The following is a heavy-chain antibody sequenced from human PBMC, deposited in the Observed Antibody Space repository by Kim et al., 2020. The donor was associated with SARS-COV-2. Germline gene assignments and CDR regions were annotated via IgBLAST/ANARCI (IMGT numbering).Heavy chain of an antibody. CDR2: ISSSGSTI. CDR3: AAYYDFWSGFLLDY. Sequence: GGSLRLSCAASGFTFSSYEMNWVRQAPGKGLEWVSYISSSGSTIYYADSVKGRFTISRDNAKNSLYLQMNSLRAEDTAVYYCAAYYDFWSGFLLDYWGQGTLVTVSS. CDR1: GFTFSSYE. D-gene: IGHD3-3*01. V-gene: IGHV3-48*03. J-gene: IGHJ4*02.